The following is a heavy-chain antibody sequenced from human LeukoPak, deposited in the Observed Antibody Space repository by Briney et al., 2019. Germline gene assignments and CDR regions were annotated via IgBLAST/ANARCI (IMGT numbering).Heavy chain of an antibody. CDR3: ARDCGGGSCYFGFDY. V-gene: IGHV1-18*01. CDR1: GYTFTSYG. J-gene: IGHJ4*02. Sequence: ASVKVSCKASGYTFTSYGISWVRQAPGQGLEWMGWISAYNGNTNYARKLQGRVTMTTDTSTSTAYMELRSLRSDDTAVYYCARDCGGGSCYFGFDYWGQGTLVTVSS. D-gene: IGHD2-15*01. CDR2: ISAYNGNT.